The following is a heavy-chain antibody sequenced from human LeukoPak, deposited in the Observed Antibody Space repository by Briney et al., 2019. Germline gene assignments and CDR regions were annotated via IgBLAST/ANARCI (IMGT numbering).Heavy chain of an antibody. Sequence: GGSLRLSCAASGFTVSSNYMNWVRQAPGKGLEWVSVIYGGGNIYYADSGKGRFTISRDNSKNTLYLQMNSLRAEDTAVYYCARGAGYNYPYYFDYWGQGTLVTVSS. D-gene: IGHD5-24*01. CDR1: GFTVSSNY. CDR3: ARGAGYNYPYYFDY. V-gene: IGHV3-53*01. J-gene: IGHJ4*02. CDR2: IYGGGNI.